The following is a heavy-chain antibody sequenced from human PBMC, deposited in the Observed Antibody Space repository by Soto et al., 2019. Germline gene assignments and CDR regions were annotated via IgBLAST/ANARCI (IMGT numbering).Heavy chain of an antibody. Sequence: QVQLVESGGGLVKTSGSLRIACAASGFTFSDYYMSWVRQAPGKGLEWVSYISSSGNTIYYADSVKGRFTISRDNAKNLMYLQMNSLRAEDTALYFCAKMSSENYYDPVFSWGQGTLVTVSS. CDR3: AKMSSENYYDPVFS. J-gene: IGHJ4*02. V-gene: IGHV3-11*01. CDR1: GFTFSDYY. CDR2: ISSSGNTI. D-gene: IGHD1-26*01.